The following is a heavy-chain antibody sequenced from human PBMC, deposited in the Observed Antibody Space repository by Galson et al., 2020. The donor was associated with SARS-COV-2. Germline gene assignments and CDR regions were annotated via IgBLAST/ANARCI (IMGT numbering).Heavy chain of an antibody. D-gene: IGHD3-10*01. CDR3: ATFLELMVRGADTPYYYSGMDV. CDR2: ISTYNGYT. Sequence: ASVKVSCRASGYTFLNYGLSWVRQAPGQGLEWMGWISTYNGYTNYAHKFQGRVTMTTDTSTSTAYMELRSLRSDDTAVYYCATFLELMVRGADTPYYYSGMDVWGQGTTVTVSS. V-gene: IGHV1-18*04. CDR1: GYTFLNYG. J-gene: IGHJ6*02.